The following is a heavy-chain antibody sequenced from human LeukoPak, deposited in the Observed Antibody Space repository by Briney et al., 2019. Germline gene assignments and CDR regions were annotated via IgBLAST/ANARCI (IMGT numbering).Heavy chain of an antibody. D-gene: IGHD2-21*02. V-gene: IGHV3-15*01. CDR2: VKRKTHGGTT. CDR1: GFTFSSYG. Sequence: GGSLRLSCAASGFTFSSYGMHWVRQAPGKGLEWVGRVKRKTHGGTTQYGAPVKGRFAISRDDSKNTLYLQMNSLKTEDTGVYFCTTEVVVTSYFDYWGQGALVTVSS. J-gene: IGHJ4*02. CDR3: TTEVVVTSYFDY.